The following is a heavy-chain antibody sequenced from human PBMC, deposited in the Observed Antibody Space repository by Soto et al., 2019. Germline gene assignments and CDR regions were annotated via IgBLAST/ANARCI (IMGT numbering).Heavy chain of an antibody. J-gene: IGHJ6*02. CDR2: IKRKTDGGTT. V-gene: IGHV3-15*01. CDR3: STPQTLPYWYGVPV. D-gene: IGHD2-8*02. Sequence: EVQLVESGGGWVKPGGSLRLSCAASGFTFSNAWMIWVRQAPGTGLEGVGRIKRKTDGGTTDYAAPVKGTFTISRDDSQNTAYLQLCTRKTEDTAVYYCSTPQTLPYWYGVPVWGQGTGVTVSS. CDR1: GFTFSNAW.